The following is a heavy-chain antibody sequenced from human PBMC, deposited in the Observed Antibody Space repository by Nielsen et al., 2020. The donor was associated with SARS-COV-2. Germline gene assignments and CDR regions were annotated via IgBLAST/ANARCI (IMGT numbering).Heavy chain of an antibody. Sequence: WVRQAPGQGLEWMGWMNPNSGNTGYAQKFQGRVTMTRNTSISTAYMELSSLRSEDTAVYYCARGLVFSYYDILTGYGSGMDVWGQGTTVTVSS. D-gene: IGHD3-9*01. CDR3: ARGLVFSYYDILTGYGSGMDV. J-gene: IGHJ6*02. CDR2: MNPNSGNT. V-gene: IGHV1-8*01.